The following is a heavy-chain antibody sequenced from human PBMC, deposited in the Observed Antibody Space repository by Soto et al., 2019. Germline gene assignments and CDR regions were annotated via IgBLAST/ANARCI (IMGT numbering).Heavy chain of an antibody. V-gene: IGHV6-1*01. CDR2: TYYRSKWYN. D-gene: IGHD6-13*01. CDR3: ARARLLAAAGSYYYYHGMDV. J-gene: IGHJ6*02. CDR1: ADSVSSNNDA. Sequence: SQTLWPPCAICADSVSSNNDAWNWIRQSQSRGLERLGQTYYRSKWYNDYAVSVKSRITIYPDTSKNQFSLQRNSVTPEDTAVYYCARARLLAAAGSYYYYHGMDVWGQGTTVTVSS.